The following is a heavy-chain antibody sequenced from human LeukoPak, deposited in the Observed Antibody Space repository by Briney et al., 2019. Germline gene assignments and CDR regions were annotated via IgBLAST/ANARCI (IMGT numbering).Heavy chain of an antibody. CDR3: ARGDLGTSIFGVVFANWFDP. J-gene: IGHJ5*02. Sequence: SDTLSLIYAVSGHSISSGSYWGWTRPPPGKGLDWIGIIYHTERSYYYNPSLKSRVTISIDTSKNQFSLKLTSVTAADPALYYCARGDLGTSIFGVVFANWFDPWGQGTLVTVSS. CDR2: IYHTERSY. CDR1: GHSISSGSY. D-gene: IGHD3-3*01. V-gene: IGHV4-38-2*01.